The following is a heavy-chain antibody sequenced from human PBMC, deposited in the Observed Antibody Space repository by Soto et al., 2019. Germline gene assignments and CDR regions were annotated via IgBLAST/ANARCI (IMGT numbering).Heavy chain of an antibody. V-gene: IGHV4-34*01. CDR3: AREKFGSTTPLGMDV. CDR2: INHSGST. J-gene: IGHJ6*02. CDR1: GGSFSGYY. Sequence: SETLSLTCAVYGGSFSGYYWSWIRQPPGKGLEWIGEINHSGSTNYNPSLKSRVTISVDTSKNQFSLKLSSVTAADTAVYYCAREKFGSTTPLGMDVWGQGTTVTVSS. D-gene: IGHD2-2*01.